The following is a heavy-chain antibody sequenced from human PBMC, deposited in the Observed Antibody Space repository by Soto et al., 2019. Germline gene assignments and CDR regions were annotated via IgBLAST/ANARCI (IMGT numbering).Heavy chain of an antibody. CDR1: GGSISSGGYS. CDR3: ASGQLVPAQP. CDR2: IYHSGST. D-gene: IGHD6-13*01. V-gene: IGHV4-30-2*01. J-gene: IGHJ5*02. Sequence: QLQLQESGSGLVKPSQTLSLTCAVSGGSISSGGYSWSWIRQPPGKGLEWIGYIYHSGSTYYNPPPQCPVTLSVDRSKTQFSLELCSVTAADTAVYYCASGQLVPAQPWGQGTLVTLSS.